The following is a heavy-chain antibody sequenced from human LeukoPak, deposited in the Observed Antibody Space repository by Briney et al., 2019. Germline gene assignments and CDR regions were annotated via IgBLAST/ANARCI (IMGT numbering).Heavy chain of an antibody. CDR3: ARHMGNFYSYRDL. V-gene: IGHV4-39*01. D-gene: IGHD3-10*01. CDR2: IYYSGST. Sequence: PSETVSLTCTVSGDTISSCVHYWGWMRQPPGKGLEWIGTIYYSGSTYYKSSLQSRVTISVDTSKNQFSLRLTSVTPADTAVYYCARHMGNFYSYRDLWGKGNTVIVSS. CDR1: GDTISSCVHY. J-gene: IGHJ6*03.